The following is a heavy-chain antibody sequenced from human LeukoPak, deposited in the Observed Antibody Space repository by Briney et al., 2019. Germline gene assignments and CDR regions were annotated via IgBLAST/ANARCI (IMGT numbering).Heavy chain of an antibody. J-gene: IGHJ6*02. D-gene: IGHD4-11*01. CDR3: ARDLITSMTTVTTPRNYYYYYGMDV. V-gene: IGHV3-30*03. CDR1: GFTFSSYG. Sequence: PGGSLRLSCAASGFTFSSYGMHWVRQAPGEGLEWVAVISYDGSNKYYADSVKGRFTISRDNSKNTLYLQMNSLRAEDTAVYYCARDLITSMTTVTTPRNYYYYYGMDVWGQGTTVTVSS. CDR2: ISYDGSNK.